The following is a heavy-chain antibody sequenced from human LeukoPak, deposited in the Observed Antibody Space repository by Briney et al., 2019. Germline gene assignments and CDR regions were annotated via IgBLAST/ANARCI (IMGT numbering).Heavy chain of an antibody. D-gene: IGHD6-13*01. V-gene: IGHV3-48*01. J-gene: IGHJ4*02. Sequence: GGSLRLSCAVSGFTFSSYSMNWVRQAPGKGLEWVSDISRSSTTIYYADSVKGRFTVSRDNAKNSLYLQMNSLRAGDTAVYYCARAGYSSSWYLYWGQGTLVTVSS. CDR1: GFTFSSYS. CDR3: ARAGYSSSWYLY. CDR2: ISRSSTTI.